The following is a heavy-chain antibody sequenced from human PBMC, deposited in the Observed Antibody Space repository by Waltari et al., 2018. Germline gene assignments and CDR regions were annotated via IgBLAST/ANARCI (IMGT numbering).Heavy chain of an antibody. Sequence: EVQLVESGGALVQPGGSVSLSCAASGSTFRDFLMHGVRQSPEKGLVWVSRIDSDGSTTTYADSVKGRFTISRDNTKNTLYLQMNGLTAEDTGVYYCATPFYAASGSFLSYWGQGTLVAVSS. D-gene: IGHD3-10*01. CDR3: ATPFYAASGSFLSY. V-gene: IGHV3-74*03. CDR1: GSTFRDFL. J-gene: IGHJ4*02. CDR2: IDSDGSTT.